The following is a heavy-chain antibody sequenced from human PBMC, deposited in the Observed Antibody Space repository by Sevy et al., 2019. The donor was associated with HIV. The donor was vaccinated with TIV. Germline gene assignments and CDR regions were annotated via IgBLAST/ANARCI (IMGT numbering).Heavy chain of an antibody. Sequence: ASVKVSCKASGGTFSSYAISWVRQAPGQGLEWMGGIIPIFGTANYAQKFQGRVTITADESTSTAYMELSSLRSEDTAVYYCAGVHCSSTSCYYYYGMDVWGQGTTVTVSS. J-gene: IGHJ6*02. CDR1: GGTFSSYA. D-gene: IGHD2-2*01. V-gene: IGHV1-69*13. CDR3: AGVHCSSTSCYYYYGMDV. CDR2: IIPIFGTA.